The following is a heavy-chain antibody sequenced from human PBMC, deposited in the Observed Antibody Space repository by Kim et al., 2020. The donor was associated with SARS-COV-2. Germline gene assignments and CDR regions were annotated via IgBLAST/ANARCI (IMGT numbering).Heavy chain of an antibody. CDR3: ARVREITGNYFYYGMDV. CDR1: GFTFSSYS. J-gene: IGHJ6*02. V-gene: IGHV3-21*01. Sequence: GGSLRLSCAASGFTFSSYSMNWVRQAPGKGLEWVSSISSSSSYIYYADSVKGRFTISRDNAKNSLYLQMNSLRAEDTAVYYCARVREITGNYFYYGMDVWGQGTTGTASS. CDR2: ISSSSSYI. D-gene: IGHD1-20*01.